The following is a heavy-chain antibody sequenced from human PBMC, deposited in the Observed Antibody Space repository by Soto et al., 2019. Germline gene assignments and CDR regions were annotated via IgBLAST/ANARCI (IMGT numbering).Heavy chain of an antibody. J-gene: IGHJ5*02. V-gene: IGHV4-61*08. CDR2: IYYTGNT. CDR3: ARIPVDTSMIDWLYP. CDR1: GGSVSSGDYY. D-gene: IGHD5-18*01. Sequence: QVQLQESGPGLVKPSETLSLPCTVSGGSVSSGDYYWRWIRQPPGKGLEWIGYIYYTGNTNYNPSLKSRVIISVATSKNLFSLKLPSVTAADTAVYYCARIPVDTSMIDWLYPLGQGTLVTGSS.